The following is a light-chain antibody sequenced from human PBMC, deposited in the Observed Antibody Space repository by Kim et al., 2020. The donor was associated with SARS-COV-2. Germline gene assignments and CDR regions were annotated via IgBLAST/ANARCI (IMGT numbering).Light chain of an antibody. CDR2: GAS. CDR1: QSVSSSY. J-gene: IGKJ1*01. CDR3: QQYGSSPWT. Sequence: SPGESATLSCRASQSVSSSYLAWYQQKPGQAPRLLIYGASSRATGIPDRFSGSGYGTDFTLTISRLEPEDFAVYYCQQYGSSPWTFGQGTKVDIK. V-gene: IGKV3-20*01.